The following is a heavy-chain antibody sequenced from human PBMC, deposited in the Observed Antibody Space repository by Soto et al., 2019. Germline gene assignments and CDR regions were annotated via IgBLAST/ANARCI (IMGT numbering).Heavy chain of an antibody. CDR2: ISYDGSNK. CDR3: AREQQLWEKYYFDY. CDR1: GFTFSSYA. V-gene: IGHV3-30-3*01. D-gene: IGHD6-13*01. Sequence: GGSLRLSCAASGFTFSSYAMHWVRQAPGKGLEWVAVISYDGSNKYYADSVKGRFTISRDNSKNTLYLQMNSLRAEDTAVYYCAREQQLWEKYYFDYWGQGTLVTVSS. J-gene: IGHJ4*02.